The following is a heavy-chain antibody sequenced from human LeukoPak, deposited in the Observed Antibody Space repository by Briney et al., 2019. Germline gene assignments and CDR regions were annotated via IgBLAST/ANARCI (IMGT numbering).Heavy chain of an antibody. V-gene: IGHV4-30-2*01. CDR1: GGSISSGGYS. CDR2: IYESGST. Sequence: SEPLSLTCAVSGGSISSGGYSWSWIRQPPGKGLEWIGYIYESGSTYYNPSLKSRVTISIDRSKNQFSLKLSSVTAADTAVYYCARDRSPSMIVPGYWGQGTLVTVSA. D-gene: IGHD2-2*01. CDR3: ARDRSPSMIVPGY. J-gene: IGHJ4*02.